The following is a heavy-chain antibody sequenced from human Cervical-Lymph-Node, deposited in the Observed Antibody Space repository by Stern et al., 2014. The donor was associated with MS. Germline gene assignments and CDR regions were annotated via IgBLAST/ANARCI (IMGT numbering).Heavy chain of an antibody. V-gene: IGHV3-66*01. CDR1: GFTVSSNY. CDR2: IYSGGST. Sequence: EVQLVESGGGLVQPGGSLRLSCAASGFTVSSNYMSWVRQAPGKGLEWVSVIYSGGSTYYADSVKGRFTISRDYSKNTLYLQMNSLRAEDTAVYYCARDSPDSGGWGIFGSWGQGTLVTVSS. CDR3: ARDSPDSGGWGIFGS. D-gene: IGHD6-19*01. J-gene: IGHJ4*02.